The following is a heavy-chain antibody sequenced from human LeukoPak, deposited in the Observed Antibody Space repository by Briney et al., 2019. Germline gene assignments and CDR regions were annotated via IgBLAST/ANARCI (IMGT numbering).Heavy chain of an antibody. CDR2: INHSGST. Sequence: SETLSLTCAVYGGSFSGYYWSWIRQPPGKGLEWIGEINHSGSTNYNPSLKSRVTISVDTSKNQFSLKLSSVTAADTAVYYCARKPYYYDSSAKRAFDIWGQGTMVTVSS. CDR3: ARKPYYYDSSAKRAFDI. J-gene: IGHJ3*02. CDR1: GGSFSGYY. V-gene: IGHV4-34*01. D-gene: IGHD3-22*01.